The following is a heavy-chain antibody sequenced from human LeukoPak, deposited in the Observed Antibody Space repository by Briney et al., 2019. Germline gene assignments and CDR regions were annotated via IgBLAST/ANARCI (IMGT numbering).Heavy chain of an antibody. CDR3: ARHMREFWSRRQPGDAFDI. CDR2: ISAYNGNT. Sequence: ASVKVSCKASGYTFTSYGISWVRQAPGQGLEWMGWISAYNGNTNYAQKLQGRVTMTTDTSTSTAYMELRSLRSDDTAVYYCARHMREFWSRRQPGDAFDIWGQGTMVTVSS. V-gene: IGHV1-18*01. J-gene: IGHJ3*02. D-gene: IGHD3-3*01. CDR1: GYTFTSYG.